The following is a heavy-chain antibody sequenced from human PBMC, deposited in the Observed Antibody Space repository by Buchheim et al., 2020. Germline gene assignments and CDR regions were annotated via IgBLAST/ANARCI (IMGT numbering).Heavy chain of an antibody. V-gene: IGHV3-73*01. J-gene: IGHJ4*02. CDR1: GFTFSGSA. CDR2: IRSKANSYAT. Sequence: VQLVESGGGVVQPGRSLRLSCAASGFTFSGSAMHWVRQASGKGLEWVGRIRSKANSYATAYAASVKGRFTISRDDSKNTAYLQMNSLKTEDTAVYYCKSDYDFWSGYYPQDYWGQGTL. D-gene: IGHD3-3*01. CDR3: KSDYDFWSGYYPQDY.